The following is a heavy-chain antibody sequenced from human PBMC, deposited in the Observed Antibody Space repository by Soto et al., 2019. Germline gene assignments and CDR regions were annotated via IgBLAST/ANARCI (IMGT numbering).Heavy chain of an antibody. CDR2: IIPLFGST. J-gene: IGHJ3*01. Sequence: QVQLVQSGAEVKKPGSSVKVSCKASGDAFSTFAITWVRQAPGQGLEWLGGIIPLFGSTKYAQKFQGGVTITADASSSTVYMNLSGLKSEDTAVYYCAREGYCSSGSCSFDGFDVWGQGTMVTVSS. D-gene: IGHD2-15*01. CDR1: GDAFSTFA. CDR3: AREGYCSSGSCSFDGFDV. V-gene: IGHV1-69*01.